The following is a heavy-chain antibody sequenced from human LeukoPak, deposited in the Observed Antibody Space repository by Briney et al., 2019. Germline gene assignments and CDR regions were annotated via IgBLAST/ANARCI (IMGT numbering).Heavy chain of an antibody. J-gene: IGHJ3*02. D-gene: IGHD3-9*01. CDR1: GGSISSYY. Sequence: SETLSLTCTVSGGSISSYYWSWIRQPPGKGLEWIGNIFHSGSTNYNPSLKSRVTISVDTSKNQFSLKLNSVTAADTAIYYCARDGAVDILTGYGAFYIWGQGTMVIVS. CDR3: ARDGAVDILTGYGAFYI. V-gene: IGHV4-59*01. CDR2: IFHSGST.